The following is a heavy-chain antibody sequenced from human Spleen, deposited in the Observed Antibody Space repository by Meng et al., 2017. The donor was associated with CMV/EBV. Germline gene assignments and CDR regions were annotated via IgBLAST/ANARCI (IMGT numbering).Heavy chain of an antibody. CDR1: GGSISSSSYY. CDR3: ARDRGSGSDVDY. D-gene: IGHD3-10*01. Sequence: QLQLQESGPGLVKPSETLPFTCTVSGGSISSSSYYWGWIRQPPGKGLEWIGSIYYSGSTYYNPSLKSRVTISVDTSKNQFSLKLSSVTAADTAVYYCARDRGSGSDVDYWGQGTLVTVSS. V-gene: IGHV4-39*07. CDR2: IYYSGST. J-gene: IGHJ4*02.